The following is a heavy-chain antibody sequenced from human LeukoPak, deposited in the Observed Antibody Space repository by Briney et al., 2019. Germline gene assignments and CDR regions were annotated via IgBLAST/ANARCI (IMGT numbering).Heavy chain of an antibody. CDR1: AFTFSNYG. Sequence: GGSLRLSCAASAFTFSNYGMHWVRQAPGKGLEWVSAISGSGGSTYYADSVKGRFTISRDNSKNTLYLQMNSLRAEDTAVYYCAKDVDTAMFYFDYWGQGTLVTVSS. D-gene: IGHD5-18*01. CDR3: AKDVDTAMFYFDY. J-gene: IGHJ4*02. CDR2: ISGSGGST. V-gene: IGHV3-23*01.